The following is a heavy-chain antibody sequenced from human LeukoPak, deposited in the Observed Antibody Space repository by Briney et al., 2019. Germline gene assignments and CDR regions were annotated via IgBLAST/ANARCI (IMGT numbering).Heavy chain of an antibody. D-gene: IGHD4/OR15-4a*01. V-gene: IGHV3-15*01. J-gene: IGHJ3*02. CDR1: GFTFSSYA. CDR2: IKSKTDGGTR. CDR3: TTFDYAAFLI. Sequence: GGSLRLSCAASGFTFSSYAMSWVRQAPGKGLEWVGRIKSKTDGGTRDYAAPVKGRFTISRDDSKNTLYLQMNSLKTEDTAVYYCTTFDYAAFLIWGQGTMVTVSS.